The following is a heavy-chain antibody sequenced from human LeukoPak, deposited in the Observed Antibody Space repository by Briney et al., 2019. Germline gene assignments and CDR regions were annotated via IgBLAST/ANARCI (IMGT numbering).Heavy chain of an antibody. D-gene: IGHD3-22*01. CDR1: GFTFSSYE. CDR2: ISSSGTTI. CDR3: AKDHAYYYDSSGYLFDY. V-gene: IGHV3-48*03. Sequence: GGSLRLSCAASGFTFSSYEMNWVRQAPEKGLEWVSYISSSGTTIYYADSVKGRFTISRDNSKNTLYLQMNSLRAEDTAVYYCAKDHAYYYDSSGYLFDYWGQGTLVTVSS. J-gene: IGHJ4*02.